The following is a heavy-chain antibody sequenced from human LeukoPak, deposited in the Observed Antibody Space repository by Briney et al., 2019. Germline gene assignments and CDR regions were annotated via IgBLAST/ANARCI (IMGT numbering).Heavy chain of an antibody. CDR3: TRGYGDGDWSFDP. CDR1: GYSFTEHH. Sequence: AASVKVSCTASGYSFTEHHINWVRQAPGQGLEWMGWISGYNGNTNYAQKSQGRGTMTTDTATTTAYMELKSLTSDDTAVYYCTRGYGDGDWSFDPWGWGTPVTVSS. CDR2: ISGYNGNT. V-gene: IGHV1-18*01. D-gene: IGHD4-17*01. J-gene: IGHJ2*01.